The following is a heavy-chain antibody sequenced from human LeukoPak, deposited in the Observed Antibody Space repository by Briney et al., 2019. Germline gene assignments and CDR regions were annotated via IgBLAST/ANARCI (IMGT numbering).Heavy chain of an antibody. CDR3: ARYYCSSTSCYYYYYMDV. V-gene: IGHV1-18*01. D-gene: IGHD2-2*01. J-gene: IGHJ6*03. Sequence: ASVKVSCKASGYTFTSYGISWVRQAPGQGLEWMGWISAYNGNTNYAQKLQGRVTMTTDTSTSTAYMELRSLRSDDTAVYYCARYYCSSTSCYYYYYMDVWGKGTTVTVPS. CDR1: GYTFTSYG. CDR2: ISAYNGNT.